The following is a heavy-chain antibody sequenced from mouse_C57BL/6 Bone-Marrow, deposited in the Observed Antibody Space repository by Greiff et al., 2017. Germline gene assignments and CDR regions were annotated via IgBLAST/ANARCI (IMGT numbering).Heavy chain of an antibody. V-gene: IGHV1-54*01. CDR3: ARGGNSLLRYPFAY. CDR2: INPGSGGT. J-gene: IGHJ3*01. Sequence: QVHVKQSGAELVRPGTSVKVSCKASGYAFTNYLIEWVKQRPGQGLEWIGVINPGSGGTNYNEKFKGKATLTADKSSSTAYMQLSSLTSEDSAVYFCARGGNSLLRYPFAYWGQGTLVTVSA. D-gene: IGHD1-2*01. CDR1: GYAFTNYL.